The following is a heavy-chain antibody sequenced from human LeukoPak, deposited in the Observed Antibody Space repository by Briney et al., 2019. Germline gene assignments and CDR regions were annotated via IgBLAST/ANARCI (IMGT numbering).Heavy chain of an antibody. CDR3: AKCSTSAYTTGWCNWIDP. CDR1: GFTFTSGA. Sequence: GGSLRLSCVASGFTFTSGAMNWVRQAPGKGLEWVSSTVSRGTTQYADSVKGRFTVSRDTSKNTLYLQMNSLRADDTAVYYCAKCSTSAYTTGWCNWIDPWGQGTLVTVSS. J-gene: IGHJ5*02. V-gene: IGHV3-23*01. CDR2: TVSRGTT. D-gene: IGHD6-19*01.